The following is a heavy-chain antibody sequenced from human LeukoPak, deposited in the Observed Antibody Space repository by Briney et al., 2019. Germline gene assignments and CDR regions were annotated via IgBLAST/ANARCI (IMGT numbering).Heavy chain of an antibody. V-gene: IGHV3-21*01. Sequence: GGSLRLSCAASGFTFSSYSMNWVRQAPGKGLEWVSSISSSSSYIYYADSVKGRFTISRDNAKNSLYLQMNSLRAEDTAVYYCARDQYYYDSSGWPTDYWGQGTLVTVSS. CDR3: ARDQYYYDSSGWPTDY. D-gene: IGHD3-22*01. CDR2: ISSSSSYI. J-gene: IGHJ4*02. CDR1: GFTFSSYS.